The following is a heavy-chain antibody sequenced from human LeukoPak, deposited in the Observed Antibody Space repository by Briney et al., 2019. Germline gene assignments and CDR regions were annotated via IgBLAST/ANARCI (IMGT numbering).Heavy chain of an antibody. V-gene: IGHV4-59*01. CDR2: IYYSGST. J-gene: IGHJ5*02. D-gene: IGHD3-10*01. Sequence: SETLSLTCTVSGGSIISYYWSWIRQPPGKGLEWIGYIYYSGSTNYNPSLKSRVTISVDTSKNQFSLKLSSVTAADTAVYYCARFLSPGSYYNPWGQGTLVTVSS. CDR1: GGSIISYY. CDR3: ARFLSPGSYYNP.